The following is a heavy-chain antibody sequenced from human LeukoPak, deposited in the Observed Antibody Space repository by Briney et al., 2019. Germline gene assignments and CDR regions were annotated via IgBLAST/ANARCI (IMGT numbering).Heavy chain of an antibody. CDR1: GFTFSNAW. CDR3: TTKVWSYYYYYGMDV. J-gene: IGHJ6*04. CDR2: KSKTDGGTT. V-gene: IGHV3-15*01. Sequence: GGSLRLSCAASGFTFSNAWISWVRQAPGEGLEWVGRKSKTDGGTTDYAAPVKGRFTISRDDSKNTLYLQMNSLKTEDTAVYYCTTKVWSYYYYYGMDVWGKGTTVTVSS. D-gene: IGHD3-3*01.